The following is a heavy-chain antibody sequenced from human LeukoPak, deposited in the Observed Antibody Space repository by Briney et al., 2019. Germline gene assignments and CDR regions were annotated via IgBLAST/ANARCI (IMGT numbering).Heavy chain of an antibody. CDR1: GFTFSSYE. CDR3: ASPYYDYVWGSYRFDY. D-gene: IGHD3-16*02. J-gene: IGHJ4*02. CDR2: ISSSGSTI. Sequence: GGSLRPSCAASGFTFSSYEMNWVRQAPGKGLEWASYISSSGSTIYYADSVKGRFTISRDNAKNSLYLQMNSLRAEDTAVYYCASPYYDYVWGSYRFDYWGQGTLVTVSS. V-gene: IGHV3-48*03.